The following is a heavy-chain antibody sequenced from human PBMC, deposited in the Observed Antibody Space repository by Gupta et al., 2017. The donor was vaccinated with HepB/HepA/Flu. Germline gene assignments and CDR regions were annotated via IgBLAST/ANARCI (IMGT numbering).Heavy chain of an antibody. CDR3: ARGDSGSGSFYFDY. CDR2: INPVSGKT. D-gene: IGHD3-10*01. J-gene: IGHJ4*02. V-gene: IGHV1-8*01. CDR1: GYVFSRYA. Sequence: QVQLVQSGAEVKKPGASLRVSCKTSGYVFSRYANNWVRQAPGQGLEFLGWINPVSGKTDFTQRFQGRVSLTTKNSISTAYLELSSLTSEDTAIYYCARGDSGSGSFYFDYWGQGSLVTVSS.